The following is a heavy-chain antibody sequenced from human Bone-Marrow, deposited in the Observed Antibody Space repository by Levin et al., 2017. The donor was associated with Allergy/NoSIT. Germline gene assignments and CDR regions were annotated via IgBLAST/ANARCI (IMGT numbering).Heavy chain of an antibody. CDR2: ISGSGGST. D-gene: IGHD4-17*01. J-gene: IGHJ4*02. CDR3: ARGPTVTTINYFDY. Sequence: GGSLRLSCAASGFTFSSYAMSWVRQAPGKGLEWVSAISGSGGSTYYADSVKGRFTISRDNSKNTLYLQMNSLRAEDTAVYYCARGPTVTTINYFDYWGQGTLVTVSS. V-gene: IGHV3-23*01. CDR1: GFTFSSYA.